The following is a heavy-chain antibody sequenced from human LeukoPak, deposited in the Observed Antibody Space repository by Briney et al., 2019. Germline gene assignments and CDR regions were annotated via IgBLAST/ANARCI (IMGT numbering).Heavy chain of an antibody. V-gene: IGHV3-64D*06. D-gene: IGHD3-3*01. CDR1: GYTFSSYT. J-gene: IGHJ5*02. Sequence: GSLRLSCAASGYTFSSYTMHWVRQAPGKGLEYVSAISPHGGTTYYTGSVKGRFTISRDNSKNTLYLQMSSLRVEDTAVYYCVKDPGSTIYPNWFDPWGQGTLVTVSS. CDR2: ISPHGGTT. CDR3: VKDPGSTIYPNWFDP.